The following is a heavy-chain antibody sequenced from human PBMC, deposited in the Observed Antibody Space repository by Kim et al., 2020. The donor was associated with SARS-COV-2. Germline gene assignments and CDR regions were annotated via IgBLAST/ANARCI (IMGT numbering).Heavy chain of an antibody. Sequence: GGSLRLSCAASGFTFSSYSMNWVRQAPGKGLEWVSYISSSSSTIYYADSVKGRFTISRDNAKNSLYLQMNSLRAEDTAVYYCARDWDSGYDSGDYWGQGTLVTVSS. V-gene: IGHV3-48*04. CDR3: ARDWDSGYDSGDY. CDR1: GFTFSSYS. J-gene: IGHJ4*02. CDR2: ISSSSSTI. D-gene: IGHD5-12*01.